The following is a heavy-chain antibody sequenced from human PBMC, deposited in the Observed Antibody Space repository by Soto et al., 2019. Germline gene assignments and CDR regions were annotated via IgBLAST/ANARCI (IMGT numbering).Heavy chain of an antibody. D-gene: IGHD6-19*01. Sequence: PGGSLRLSCAASGFTFDDYTMHWVRQAPGKGLEWVSLISWDGGSTYYADSVKVRFTISRDNSKNSLYLQMNSLRTEDTALYYCAKDRVAAVAGTWDYYYYYGMDVWGQGTTVTVSS. CDR2: ISWDGGST. CDR3: AKDRVAAVAGTWDYYYYYGMDV. J-gene: IGHJ6*02. CDR1: GFTFDDYT. V-gene: IGHV3-43*01.